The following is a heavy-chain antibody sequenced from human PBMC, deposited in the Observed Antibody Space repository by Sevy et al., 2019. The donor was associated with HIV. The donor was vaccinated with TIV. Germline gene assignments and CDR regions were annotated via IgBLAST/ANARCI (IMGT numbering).Heavy chain of an antibody. Sequence: GGSLRLSCAASGFTISIYVIHWVRQAPGKGLEWVGRIKSKTDGWTTDYAAPVKGRFTISTDESKNTLYLQMNSLKTEYTAVYYCTTDTGISDYDFWSGRDDTFDNWGQGTMVTVSS. D-gene: IGHD3-3*01. V-gene: IGHV3-15*01. CDR3: TTDTGISDYDFWSGRDDTFDN. CDR1: GFTISIYV. CDR2: IKSKTDGWTT. J-gene: IGHJ3*02.